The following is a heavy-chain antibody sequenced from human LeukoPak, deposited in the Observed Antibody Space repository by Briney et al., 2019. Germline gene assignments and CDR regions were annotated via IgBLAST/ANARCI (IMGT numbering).Heavy chain of an antibody. Sequence: GGSLTLSCAASGFTFSSFGMHWVRQAPGKGLEWVAVIWYDASNKYYADSVKGRFTISRDNSKNTLYLQMNSLRDDDTAVYYCVRGMGVSRFNYFDPWGQGTLVTVSS. CDR2: IWYDASNK. V-gene: IGHV3-33*01. D-gene: IGHD6-13*01. J-gene: IGHJ5*02. CDR3: VRGMGVSRFNYFDP. CDR1: GFTFSSFG.